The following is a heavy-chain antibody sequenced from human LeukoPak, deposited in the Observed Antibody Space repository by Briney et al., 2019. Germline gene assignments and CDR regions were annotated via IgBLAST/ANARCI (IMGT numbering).Heavy chain of an antibody. CDR3: ATDRTGTDAFDI. D-gene: IGHD1-1*01. CDR1: GYSFTGHY. CDR2: FDPEDGET. Sequence: ASVKVSCKASGYSFTGHYMHWVRQAPGKGLEWMGGFDPEDGETIYAQKFQGRVTMTEDTSTDTAYMELSSLRSEDTAVYYCATDRTGTDAFDIWGQGTMVTVSS. J-gene: IGHJ3*02. V-gene: IGHV1-24*01.